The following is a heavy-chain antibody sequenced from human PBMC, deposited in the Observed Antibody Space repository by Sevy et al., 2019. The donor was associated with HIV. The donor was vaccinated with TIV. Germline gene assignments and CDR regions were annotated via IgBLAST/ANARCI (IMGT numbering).Heavy chain of an antibody. CDR1: GNTLTGLS. D-gene: IGHD3-22*01. J-gene: IGHJ4*02. CDR2: FDPEDGRI. CDR3: ATTKDYYDNSGYPFDS. V-gene: IGHV1-24*01. Sequence: SVKVSCKVSGNTLTGLSMNWVRQAPGEGLEWMGTFDPEDGRIMYAQKFQGRVTMTEDTSTDTAYMELSSLRSEDTAVYYCATTKDYYDNSGYPFDSWGQGTLVTVSS.